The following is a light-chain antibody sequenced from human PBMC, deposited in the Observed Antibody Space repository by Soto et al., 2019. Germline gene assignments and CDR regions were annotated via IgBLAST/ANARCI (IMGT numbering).Light chain of an antibody. CDR1: SSNIGNDY. CDR3: GTWDSSLSGVV. J-gene: IGLJ2*01. CDR2: DNN. Sequence: QSVLTQPPSVSAAPGQKVTISCSGSSSNIGNDYVSWYQQLPGTAPKLLIYDNNKRPSGIPDRFSGSKSGTSATLGITGLQTGDEADYFCGTWDSSLSGVVIGGATNVTVL. V-gene: IGLV1-51*01.